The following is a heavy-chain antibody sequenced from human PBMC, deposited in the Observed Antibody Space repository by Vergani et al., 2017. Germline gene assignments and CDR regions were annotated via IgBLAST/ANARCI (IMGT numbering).Heavy chain of an antibody. CDR2: IIPFFGTT. V-gene: IGHV1-69*13. Sequence: QGQLAQSGAEVKKPGSSVKVSCKASGGTFSSNSISWVRQAPGQGLEWMGRIIPFFGTTSYAQKFQGRVTILADGSTSTAYMGLSSLRSEDTAVYYGARSSGYYSYYFDYWGQGTLVTVSS. CDR3: ARSSGYYSYYFDY. J-gene: IGHJ4*02. CDR1: GGTFSSNS. D-gene: IGHD3-22*01.